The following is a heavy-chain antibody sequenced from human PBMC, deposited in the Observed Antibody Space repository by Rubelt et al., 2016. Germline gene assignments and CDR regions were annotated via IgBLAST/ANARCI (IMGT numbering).Heavy chain of an antibody. CDR2: ISYGGIT. V-gene: IGHV4-39*07. Sequence: QLQLQESGPGLVKSSETLSLTCNVSGGSTSSGDYYWGWIRQPPGTGLEWIGSISYGGITYFNSSLQSRVITSFDPSGDQFSLSLTSVTAADTAGYHCARMSLADARWYFDHWGRGTPVTVSP. J-gene: IGHJ2*01. CDR1: GGSTSSGDYY. CDR3: ARMSLADARWYFDH.